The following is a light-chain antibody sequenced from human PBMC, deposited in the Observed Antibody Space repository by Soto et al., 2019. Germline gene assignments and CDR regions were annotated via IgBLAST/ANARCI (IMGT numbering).Light chain of an antibody. CDR3: QKYNSAPRT. V-gene: IGKV1-27*01. CDR1: QSINSF. CDR2: AAS. Sequence: DIQMTQSPSSLSAFVGDRATITCRASQSINSFLAWYQQKPGKVPKLLIYAASTLQSGVPSRFRGSGSGTDFTLTISSLQPEDAATYYCQKYNSAPRTFGQGTKVDIK. J-gene: IGKJ1*01.